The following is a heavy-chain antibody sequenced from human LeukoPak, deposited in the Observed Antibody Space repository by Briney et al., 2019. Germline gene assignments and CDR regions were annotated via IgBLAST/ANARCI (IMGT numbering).Heavy chain of an antibody. J-gene: IGHJ6*03. V-gene: IGHV4-39*07. CDR2: IYYSGST. CDR1: GGSISSSSYY. CDR3: AREGSDWNRNYYYYYYMDV. D-gene: IGHD1-1*01. Sequence: SETLSLICTVSGGSISSSSYYWGWIRQPPGKGLEWIGSIYYSGSTYYNPSLKSRVTISVDTSKNQFSLKLSSVTAADTAVYYCAREGSDWNRNYYYYYYMDVWGKGTTVTVSS.